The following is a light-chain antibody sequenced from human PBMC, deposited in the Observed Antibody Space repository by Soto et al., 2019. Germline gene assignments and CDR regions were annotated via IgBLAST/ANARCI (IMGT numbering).Light chain of an antibody. Sequence: QSVLTQPPSASGTPGQRVTISCSGSSSNIGRNYVYWYQQLPGTAPKLLIYRNDQRPSGVPDRLSGSKSGTSASLAISGLRSEDEDDYYCAAWDDSLSGLYVFGTGTKVTVL. V-gene: IGLV1-47*01. CDR2: RND. CDR3: AAWDDSLSGLYV. J-gene: IGLJ1*01. CDR1: SSNIGRNY.